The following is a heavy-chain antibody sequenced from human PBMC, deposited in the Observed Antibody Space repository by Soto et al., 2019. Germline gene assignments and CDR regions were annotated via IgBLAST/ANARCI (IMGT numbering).Heavy chain of an antibody. D-gene: IGHD3-3*01. CDR1: GGTFSSYT. Sequence: ASVKVSCKASGGTFSSYTISWVRQAPGQGLEWMGWISAYSGDTNYAQKLQGRVTLTTDTSTSTAYVELRSLRSDDTAVYYCARESGLYPDIWQRFYDYWGQGTLVTVSS. V-gene: IGHV1-18*01. CDR3: ARESGLYPDIWQRFYDY. CDR2: ISAYSGDT. J-gene: IGHJ4*02.